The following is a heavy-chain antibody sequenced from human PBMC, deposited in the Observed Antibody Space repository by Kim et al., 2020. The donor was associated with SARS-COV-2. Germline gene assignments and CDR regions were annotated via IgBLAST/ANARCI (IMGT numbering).Heavy chain of an antibody. J-gene: IGHJ6*02. V-gene: IGHV3-23*01. CDR3: AKSYGEYYYYYGLDV. Sequence: ANSVQRRLTMSRDNSKNTLYLQMNSLGDEDTAVYYCAKSYGEYYYYYGLDVWGQGTTVSVSS. D-gene: IGHD5-18*01.